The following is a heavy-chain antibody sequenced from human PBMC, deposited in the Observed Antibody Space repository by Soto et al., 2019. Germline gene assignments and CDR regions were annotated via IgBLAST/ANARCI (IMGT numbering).Heavy chain of an antibody. V-gene: IGHV1-69*02. CDR2: IIHILGIA. CDR1: GGTFSSYT. CDR3: ARSGTPQTYGDYVADEVDAFEI. J-gene: IGHJ3*02. D-gene: IGHD4-17*01. Sequence: QVQLVQSGAEVKKPGSSVKVSCKASGGTFSSYTISWVRQAPGQGLEWMGRIIHILGIANDAQKFQGRVTITADKSKSTAYMELSSLRSEDTAVYYCARSGTPQTYGDYVADEVDAFEIWGQGTMVTVSS.